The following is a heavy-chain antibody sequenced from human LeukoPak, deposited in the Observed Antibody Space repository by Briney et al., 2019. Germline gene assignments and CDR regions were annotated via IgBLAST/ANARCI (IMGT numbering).Heavy chain of an antibody. J-gene: IGHJ5*01. D-gene: IGHD1-26*01. V-gene: IGHV3-23*01. Sequence: GGSLRLSCAASGLIFSACAMAWVRQAPGKGLEWVSSLGADGVSSYYADSVKGRFSIFRDISKNTLYLQMNSLRAEDTALYFCARDQRSSWYDFWGQGTLVTVSS. CDR1: GLIFSACA. CDR2: LGADGVSS. CDR3: ARDQRSSWYDF.